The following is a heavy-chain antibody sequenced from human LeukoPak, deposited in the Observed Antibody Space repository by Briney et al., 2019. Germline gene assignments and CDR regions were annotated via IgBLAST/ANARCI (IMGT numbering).Heavy chain of an antibody. Sequence: GGSLRLSCAASGFTFSSYGMHWVRQAPGKGLEWVAFIRYDGSNKYYADSVKGRFTISRDNSKNTLYLQMNSLRAEDTAVYYCAKGXSXYGXYINYYGMDVWGQGTTVTVSS. V-gene: IGHV3-30*02. CDR1: GFTFSSYG. D-gene: IGHD4-17*01. CDR3: AKGXSXYGXYINYYGMDV. CDR2: IRYDGSNK. J-gene: IGHJ6*02.